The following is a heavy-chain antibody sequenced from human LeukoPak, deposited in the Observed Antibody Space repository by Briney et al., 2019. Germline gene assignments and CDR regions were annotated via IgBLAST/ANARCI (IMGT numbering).Heavy chain of an antibody. D-gene: IGHD3-3*01. V-gene: IGHV3-11*04. Sequence: CISSSGSTIYYADSVKGRFTISRDNAKNSLYLQMNSPRAEDTAVYYCARVRLWSGYYYYYYMDVWGKGTTVTVSS. J-gene: IGHJ6*03. CDR2: ISSSGSTI. CDR3: ARVRLWSGYYYYYYMDV.